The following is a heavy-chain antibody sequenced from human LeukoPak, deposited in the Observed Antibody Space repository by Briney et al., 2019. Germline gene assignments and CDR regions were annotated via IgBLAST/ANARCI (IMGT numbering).Heavy chain of an antibody. Sequence: SQTLSLTCTVSGGSISSGSYYWSWIRQPAGKGLEWIGRIYTSGSTNYNPSLKSRVTISVDTSKNQFSLKLSSVTATDTAVYYCARDLLGGSMVRGVSWGQGTLVTVSS. CDR2: IYTSGST. V-gene: IGHV4-61*02. CDR3: ARDLLGGSMVRGVS. CDR1: GGSISSGSYY. D-gene: IGHD3-10*01. J-gene: IGHJ4*02.